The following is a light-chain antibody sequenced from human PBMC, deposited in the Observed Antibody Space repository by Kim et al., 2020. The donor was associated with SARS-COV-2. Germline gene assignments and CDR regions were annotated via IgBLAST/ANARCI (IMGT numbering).Light chain of an antibody. CDR2: KDR. J-gene: IGLJ3*02. Sequence: VPPGQAARITCAGDVLTKKKYAGWIKRNPGQAPVLVIYKDRERPSGIPERFSGSSSGTTVTLTISGAQVEDEADYSCYSAVDNNWVFGGGTQLTVL. CDR3: YSAVDNNWV. V-gene: IGLV3-27*01. CDR1: VLTKKKY.